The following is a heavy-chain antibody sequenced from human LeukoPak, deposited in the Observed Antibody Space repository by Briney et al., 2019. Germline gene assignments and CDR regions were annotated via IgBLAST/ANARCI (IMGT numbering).Heavy chain of an antibody. J-gene: IGHJ4*02. Sequence: GGSLRLSCAASGFTFSSYGMHWVRQAPGKGLEWVAVIWYDGSNKYYADSVKGRFTISRDNSKNTLYLQMNSLRAEDTAVYYCAKGRRHGSSWFLFDYWGQGTLVTVSS. CDR3: AKGRRHGSSWFLFDY. V-gene: IGHV3-33*06. CDR2: IWYDGSNK. CDR1: GFTFSSYG. D-gene: IGHD6-13*01.